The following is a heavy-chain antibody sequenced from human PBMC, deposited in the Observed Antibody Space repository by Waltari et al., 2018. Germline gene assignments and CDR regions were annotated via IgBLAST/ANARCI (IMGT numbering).Heavy chain of an antibody. V-gene: IGHV4-34*01. CDR1: GGSFGGYY. D-gene: IGHD6-19*01. Sequence: QVQLQQWGAGLLKPSETLSLTCAVYGGSFGGYYWSWIRQSPGKGLEWIGEINHSGSPNYNPSLKSRVTISVDTSKNQFSLKVSSVTAADTAVYYCARQFSSGWYSEYWGQGTLVTVSS. CDR3: ARQFSSGWYSEY. CDR2: INHSGSP. J-gene: IGHJ4*02.